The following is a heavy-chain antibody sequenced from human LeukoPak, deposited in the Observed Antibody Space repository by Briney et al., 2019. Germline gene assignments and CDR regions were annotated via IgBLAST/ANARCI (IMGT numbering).Heavy chain of an antibody. Sequence: GGSLRLSCAASGFSVSTNDMSWVRQAPGKGLEWVSVIYSDGTIYYADSVKGRFTISRDNAKNSLYLQMNSLRAEDTAVYYCARRYFDYWGQGTLVTVSS. CDR1: GFSVSTND. J-gene: IGHJ4*02. CDR3: ARRYFDY. V-gene: IGHV3-53*01. CDR2: IYSDGTI.